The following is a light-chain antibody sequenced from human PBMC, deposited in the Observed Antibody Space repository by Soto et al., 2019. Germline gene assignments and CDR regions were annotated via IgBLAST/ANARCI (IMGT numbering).Light chain of an antibody. J-gene: IGKJ1*01. V-gene: IGKV3-11*01. CDR2: DAS. CDR3: QQRSNWPRT. Sequence: EIVWTQSPATLSLSPGARATLSCRASQSVSSYLAWYQQKPGQAPRLLIYDASNRATGIPARFSGSGSGTDFTLTISSLEPEDFAVYYCQQRSNWPRTFGQGTKVEIK. CDR1: QSVSSY.